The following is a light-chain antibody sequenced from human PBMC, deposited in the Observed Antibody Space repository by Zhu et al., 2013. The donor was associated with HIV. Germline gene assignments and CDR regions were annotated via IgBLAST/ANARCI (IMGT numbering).Light chain of an antibody. J-gene: IGKJ2*03. CDR1: QSVSWN. CDR3: QQYDGWPPYS. V-gene: IGKV3-15*01. CDR2: RAS. Sequence: MTQSPATLSVSPGESATLSCRASQSVSWNLAWYQQKPGQPPRVVVYRASIRATGIPARFSGSGSGTDFTLTISSLQAEDFAVYYCQQYDGWPPYSFGQGTKLEFK.